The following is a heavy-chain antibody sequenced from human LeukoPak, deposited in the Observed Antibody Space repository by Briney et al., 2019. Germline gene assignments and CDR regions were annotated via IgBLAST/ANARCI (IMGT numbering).Heavy chain of an antibody. D-gene: IGHD4-23*01. CDR2: IYTSGST. J-gene: IGHJ4*02. Sequence: SETLSLTCTVSGGSISSGSYYWSWIRQPAGKGLEWIGRIYTSGSTNYNPSLKSRLTISVDTSKNQFSLKLSSVTAADTAVYYCARHNTVVPFDYWGQGTLVTVSS. CDR3: ARHNTVVPFDY. V-gene: IGHV4-61*02. CDR1: GGSISSGSYY.